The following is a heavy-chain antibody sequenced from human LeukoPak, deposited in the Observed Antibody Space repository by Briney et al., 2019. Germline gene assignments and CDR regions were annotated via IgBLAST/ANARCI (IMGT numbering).Heavy chain of an antibody. Sequence: SETLSLTCAVYGGSFSGYYWSWIRQPPGKGLEWIGEINHSGSTNYNPSLKSRVTISVDTSKNQFSLKLSSVTAADTAVYYCARGGGNGYYYWGQGTLVTVSS. CDR1: GGSFSGYY. CDR2: INHSGST. V-gene: IGHV4-34*01. CDR3: ARGGGNGYYY. D-gene: IGHD4-23*01. J-gene: IGHJ4*02.